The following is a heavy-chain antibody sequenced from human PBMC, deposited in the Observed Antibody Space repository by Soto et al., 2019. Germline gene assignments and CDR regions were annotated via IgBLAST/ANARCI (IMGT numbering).Heavy chain of an antibody. J-gene: IGHJ4*02. Sequence: QVQLVQSGAEVKKPGASVNVSCKASGYTFTVYYMNWVRQAPGQGLEWMGWINPKSGGTMYTQKFQGRVTMTWDTSICTAYMAMTRLRSDDTAVYYCARDLAKGGGSAGFDYWGQGTLVTVSS. D-gene: IGHD1-26*01. CDR1: GYTFTVYY. CDR2: INPKSGGT. CDR3: ARDLAKGGGSAGFDY. V-gene: IGHV1-2*02.